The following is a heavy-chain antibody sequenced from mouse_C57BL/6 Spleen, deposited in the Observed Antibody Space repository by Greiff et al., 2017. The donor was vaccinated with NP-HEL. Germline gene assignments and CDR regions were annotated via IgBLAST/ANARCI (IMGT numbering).Heavy chain of an antibody. D-gene: IGHD2-5*01. J-gene: IGHJ1*03. CDR2: IDPETGGT. V-gene: IGHV1-15*01. Sequence: LQESGAELVRPGASVTLSCKASGYTFTDYEMHWVKQTPVHGLEWIGAIDPETGGTAYNQKFKGKAILTADKSSSTAYMELRSLTSEDSAVYYCTRYSNYWYFDVWGTGTTVTVSS. CDR1: GYTFTDYE. CDR3: TRYSNYWYFDV.